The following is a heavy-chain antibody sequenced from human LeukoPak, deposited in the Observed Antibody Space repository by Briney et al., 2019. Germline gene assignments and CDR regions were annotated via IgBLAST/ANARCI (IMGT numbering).Heavy chain of an antibody. D-gene: IGHD5-24*01. CDR2: IKSKTDGGTT. J-gene: IGHJ4*02. CDR3: TTFGYNAYFDY. CDR1: GLTFSDAW. Sequence: GGSLRLSCSASGLTFSDAWMSWVRQAPGKGLEWVGRIKSKTDGGTTDYTAPVKGRFTISRDDSRNTLYLQMNSLQTEDTAVYYCTTFGYNAYFDYWGQGTLVTVSS. V-gene: IGHV3-15*01.